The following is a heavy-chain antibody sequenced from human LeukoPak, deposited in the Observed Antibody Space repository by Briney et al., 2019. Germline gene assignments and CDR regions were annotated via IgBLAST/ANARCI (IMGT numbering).Heavy chain of an antibody. CDR2: IWYDGSNK. Sequence: GGSLRLSCAASGFTFSSYGMHWVRQAPGKGLEWVAVIWYDGSNKYYADSVKGRFTISRDNSKNTLYLQMNSPRAEDTAVYYCAKRNYYGSGSPRALDMDVWGKGTTVTVSS. D-gene: IGHD3-10*01. V-gene: IGHV3-33*06. CDR1: GFTFSSYG. J-gene: IGHJ6*04. CDR3: AKRNYYGSGSPRALDMDV.